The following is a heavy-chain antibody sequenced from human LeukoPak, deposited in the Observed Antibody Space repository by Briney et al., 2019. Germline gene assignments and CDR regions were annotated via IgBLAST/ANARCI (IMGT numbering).Heavy chain of an antibody. V-gene: IGHV1-69*04. D-gene: IGHD1-26*01. CDR2: IIPILGIA. CDR1: GGTFSSYA. CDR3: ARAVSDWFDP. Sequence: SVKLSCTASGGTFSSYAISRVRRSPGPGLEWMGRIIPILGIANYAQKFQGRVTITADKSTSTAYMELSSLRSEDTAVYYCARAVSDWFDPWGQGTLVTVSS. J-gene: IGHJ5*02.